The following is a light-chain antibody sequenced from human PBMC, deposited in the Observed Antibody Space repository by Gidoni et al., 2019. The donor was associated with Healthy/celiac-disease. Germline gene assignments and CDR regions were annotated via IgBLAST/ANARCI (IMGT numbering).Light chain of an antibody. CDR3: QQRSNWPPWT. CDR1: QSVSSY. J-gene: IGKJ1*01. Sequence: EVGLTQSQATLSLYPGERATLSCRASQSVSSYLAWYQQKPGQAPRLLLYYASNSATGIPARFSGSGSGTDFTLTISSLEPEDFAVYYCQQRSNWPPWTFGQGTKVEIK. CDR2: YAS. V-gene: IGKV3-11*01.